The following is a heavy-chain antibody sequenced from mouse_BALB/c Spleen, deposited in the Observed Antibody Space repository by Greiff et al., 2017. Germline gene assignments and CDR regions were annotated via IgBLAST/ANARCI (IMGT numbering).Heavy chain of an antibody. Sequence: QVQLQQSGAELTKPGASVKMSCKASGYTFTSYWMHWVKQRPGQGLEWIGYINPSTGYTEYNQKFKDKATLTADKSSSTAYMQLSSLTSEDSAVYYCARGTMIWFAYWGQGTLVTVSA. V-gene: IGHV1-7*01. D-gene: IGHD2-4*01. CDR3: ARGTMIWFAY. CDR2: INPSTGYT. J-gene: IGHJ3*01. CDR1: GYTFTSYW.